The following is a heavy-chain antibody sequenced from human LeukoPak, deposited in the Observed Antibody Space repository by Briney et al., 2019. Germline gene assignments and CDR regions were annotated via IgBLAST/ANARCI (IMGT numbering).Heavy chain of an antibody. V-gene: IGHV3-23*01. CDR1: GITFSDYV. CDR2: MDGRGGYT. D-gene: IGHD4-17*01. J-gene: IGHJ4*02. Sequence: PGGSLRLSCAASGITFSDYVMNWVRQTPGKGLEWVSVMDGRGGYTFCADSVKGRFTISRDNSKNTLFLQMNSLKTDDTAVYYCANYGDYQYFDYWGQGTPVTVSS. CDR3: ANYGDYQYFDY.